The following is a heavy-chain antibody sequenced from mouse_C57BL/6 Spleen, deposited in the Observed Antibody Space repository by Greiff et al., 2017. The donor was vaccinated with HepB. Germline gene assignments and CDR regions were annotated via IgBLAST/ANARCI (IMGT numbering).Heavy chain of an antibody. Sequence: EVKLMESGGGLVKPGGSLKLSCAASGFTFSDYGMHWVRQAPEKGLEWVAYISSGSSTIYYADTVKGRFTISRDNAKNTLFLQMTSLRSEDTAMYYCARQGLLTGYWYFDVWGTGTTVTVSS. V-gene: IGHV5-17*01. CDR2: ISSGSSTI. J-gene: IGHJ1*03. CDR3: ARQGLLTGYWYFDV. CDR1: GFTFSDYG. D-gene: IGHD4-1*01.